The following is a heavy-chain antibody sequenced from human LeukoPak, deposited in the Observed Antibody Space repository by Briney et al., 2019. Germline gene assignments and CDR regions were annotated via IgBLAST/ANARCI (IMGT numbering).Heavy chain of an antibody. V-gene: IGHV1-46*01. CDR2: INSSDGDS. J-gene: IGHJ4*02. D-gene: IGHD3-10*01. CDR1: GYTFTSYY. CDR3: AKDGGSYSADY. Sequence: PRASVKVSCKASGYTFTSYYMHWVRQAPGQGLEWVGIINSSDGDSRNAQKFQGRVTMTRDTSTRTVYMELSSLRSEDTAVYYCAKDGGSYSADYWGQGTLVTVSS.